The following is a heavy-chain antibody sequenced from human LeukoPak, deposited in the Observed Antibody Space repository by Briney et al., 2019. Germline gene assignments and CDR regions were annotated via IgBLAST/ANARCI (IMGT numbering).Heavy chain of an antibody. V-gene: IGHV3-30*03. CDR1: GFTFSSYS. Sequence: GGSLRLSCAASGFTFSSYSMNWVRQAPGKGLEWVAVISYDGSNKYYADSVKGRFTISRDNSKNTLYLQMNSLRAEDTAVYYCARDGAYTSSWFHPNWFDPWGQGTLVTVSS. D-gene: IGHD6-13*01. CDR2: ISYDGSNK. J-gene: IGHJ5*02. CDR3: ARDGAYTSSWFHPNWFDP.